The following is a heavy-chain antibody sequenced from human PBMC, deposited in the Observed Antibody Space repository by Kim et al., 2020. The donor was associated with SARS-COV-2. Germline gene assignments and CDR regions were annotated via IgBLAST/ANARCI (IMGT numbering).Heavy chain of an antibody. V-gene: IGHV1-46*01. CDR3: ARDGGYAAPSGP. Sequence: YAQKFQGRVTLTRDTATSTVYMGLSSLRSEDTAVYYCARDGGYAAPSGPWGQGTLVTVSS. D-gene: IGHD5-12*01. J-gene: IGHJ5*02.